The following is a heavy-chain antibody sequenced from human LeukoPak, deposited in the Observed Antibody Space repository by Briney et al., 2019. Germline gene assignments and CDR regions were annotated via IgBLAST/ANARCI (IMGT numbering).Heavy chain of an antibody. CDR1: GGSISSYY. Sequence: PSETLSLTCTVSGGSISSYYWSWIRQPAGKGLEWIGRIYTSGSTNYNPSLKSRSTMSGDTSKNQFSLKLSSVTAAEKAVYYCARGGSSGWYTYYYYGMDVWGQGTTVTVSS. V-gene: IGHV4-4*07. J-gene: IGHJ6*02. D-gene: IGHD6-19*01. CDR2: IYTSGST. CDR3: ARGGSSGWYTYYYYGMDV.